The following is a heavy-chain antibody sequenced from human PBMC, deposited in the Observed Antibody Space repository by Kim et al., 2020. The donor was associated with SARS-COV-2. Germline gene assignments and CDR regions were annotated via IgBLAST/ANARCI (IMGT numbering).Heavy chain of an antibody. J-gene: IGHJ4*02. V-gene: IGHV3-11*01. Sequence: AGSVRGRFTISRAHAKNSVSLQMNGLGPDDTAIYYCARTRSMFRGEADYWGQGALVTVSS. CDR3: ARTRSMFRGEADY. D-gene: IGHD3-10*01.